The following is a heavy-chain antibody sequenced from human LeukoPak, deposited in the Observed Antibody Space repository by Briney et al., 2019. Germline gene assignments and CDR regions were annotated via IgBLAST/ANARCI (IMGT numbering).Heavy chain of an antibody. Sequence: SETLSLTCTVSGGSISSSSYYWGWIRQPPGKGLEWIGSIYYSGSTYYNPSLKSRVTISVDTSKNQFSLKLSSVTAADTAVYYCATGGYYFDYWGQGTLVTVSS. CDR3: ATGGYYFDY. D-gene: IGHD1-1*01. V-gene: IGHV4-39*07. J-gene: IGHJ4*02. CDR1: GGSISSSSYY. CDR2: IYYSGST.